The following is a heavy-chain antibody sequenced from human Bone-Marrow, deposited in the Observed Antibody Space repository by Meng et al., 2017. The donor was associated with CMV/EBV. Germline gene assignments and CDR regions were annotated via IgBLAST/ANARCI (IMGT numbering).Heavy chain of an antibody. V-gene: IGHV1-2*02. CDR1: GYTFTGYY. CDR2: INPNSGGT. Sequence: ASVKVSCKASGYTFTGYYMHWVRQAPGQGLEWMGWINPNSGGTNYAQKFQGRVTMTRDTSISTAYMELSRLRSDDTAMYYCARDQGAGYGGNSDLGYWGQGTLVTVSS. CDR3: ARDQGAGYGGNSDLGY. J-gene: IGHJ4*02. D-gene: IGHD4-23*01.